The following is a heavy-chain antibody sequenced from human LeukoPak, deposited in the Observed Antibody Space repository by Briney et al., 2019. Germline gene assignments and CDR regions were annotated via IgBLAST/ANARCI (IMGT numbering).Heavy chain of an antibody. Sequence: GASVKVSRKASGYTFTGYYMHWVRQAPGQGLEWMGWINPNSSGTNYAQKFQGRVTMTRDTSISTAYMELSRLRSDDTAVYYCARVIRVGATRVPSGHWGQGTLVTVSS. CDR2: INPNSSGT. J-gene: IGHJ4*02. D-gene: IGHD1-26*01. V-gene: IGHV1-2*02. CDR1: GYTFTGYY. CDR3: ARVIRVGATRVPSGH.